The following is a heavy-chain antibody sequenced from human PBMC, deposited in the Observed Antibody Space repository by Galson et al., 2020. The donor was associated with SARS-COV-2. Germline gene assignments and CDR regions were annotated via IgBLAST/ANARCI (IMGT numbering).Heavy chain of an antibody. D-gene: IGHD1-1*01. Sequence: GGSLRLSCAASGFTFSHAWMSWVRQSPGKGLEWLGRIKSESDGGTIDYAAPVKGRVTMSRDDSQKVFYLQMISVGAEDTAMYYCTTGQLWGQGTLVTVSA. V-gene: IGHV3-15*05. CDR3: TTGQL. CDR2: IKSESDGGTI. CDR1: GFTFSHAW. J-gene: IGHJ4*02.